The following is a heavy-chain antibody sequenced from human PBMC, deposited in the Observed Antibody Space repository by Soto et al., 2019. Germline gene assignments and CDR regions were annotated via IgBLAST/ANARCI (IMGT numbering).Heavy chain of an antibody. J-gene: IGHJ6*02. CDR3: ARDRFVSSGYPGSYYYGMDV. V-gene: IGHV4-31*03. D-gene: IGHD3-22*01. CDR1: GGSISSGGYY. Sequence: SETLSLTCTVSGGSISSGGYYWSWIRQHPGKGLEWIGYIYYSGSTYYNPSLKSRVTISVDTSKNQFSLKLSSVTAADTAVYYCARDRFVSSGYPGSYYYGMDVWGQGTTVTVSS. CDR2: IYYSGST.